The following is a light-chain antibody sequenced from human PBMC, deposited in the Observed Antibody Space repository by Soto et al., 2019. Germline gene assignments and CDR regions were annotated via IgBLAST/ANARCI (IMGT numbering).Light chain of an antibody. Sequence: QSALTQPASVSGSPGQSITISCTGTSSDVGGYNYVSWYQQHPGKAPELMIYEVSNRPSGVSNRFSGSKSGNTASLTISGLQAEDEADYYCSSYTSSSISFGTGTKLTVL. CDR1: SSDVGGYNY. CDR3: SSYTSSSIS. V-gene: IGLV2-14*01. J-gene: IGLJ1*01. CDR2: EVS.